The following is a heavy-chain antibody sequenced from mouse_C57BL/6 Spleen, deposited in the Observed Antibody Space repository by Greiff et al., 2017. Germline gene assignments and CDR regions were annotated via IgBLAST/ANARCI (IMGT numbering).Heavy chain of an antibody. J-gene: IGHJ2*01. CDR1: GFTFSSYA. CDR2: ISSGGDYI. Sequence: DVKLQESGEGLVKPGGSLKLSCAASGFTFSSYAMSWVRQTPEKRLEWVAYISSGGDYIYYADTVKGRFTISRDNARNTLYLQMSSLKSEDTAMYYCTRSGYYSNFFDYWGQGTTLTVSS. D-gene: IGHD2-5*01. CDR3: TRSGYYSNFFDY. V-gene: IGHV5-9-1*02.